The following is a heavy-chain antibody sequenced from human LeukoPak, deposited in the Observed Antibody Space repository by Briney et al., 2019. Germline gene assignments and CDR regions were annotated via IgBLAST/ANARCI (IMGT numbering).Heavy chain of an antibody. J-gene: IGHJ4*02. CDR2: IRSKANSYAT. Sequence: PGGSLRLSCAASGFTFSGSAMHWVRQASGKGLEWVGRIRSKANSYATAYAASVKGRFTISRDDSKNTAYMQMNSLKTEDTAVYYCRRGVEAYYDDSSGYRRTDYWGQGTLVTVSS. CDR1: GFTFSGSA. CDR3: RRGVEAYYDDSSGYRRTDY. D-gene: IGHD3-22*01. V-gene: IGHV3-73*01.